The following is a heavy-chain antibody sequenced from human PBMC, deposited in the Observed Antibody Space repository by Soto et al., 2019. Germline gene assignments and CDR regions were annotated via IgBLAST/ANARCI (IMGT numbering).Heavy chain of an antibody. D-gene: IGHD6-13*01. V-gene: IGHV1-69*13. CDR2: IIPIFGTA. CDR1: GGTFSSYA. J-gene: IGHJ6*02. CDR3: ARYSSSWYVGIYYYYGMDV. Sequence: SVKVSCKASGGTFSSYAISWVRQAPGQGLEWMGGIIPIFGTANYAQKFRGRVTITADESTSTAYMELSSLRSEDTAVYYCARYSSSWYVGIYYYYGMDVWGQGTTVTVSS.